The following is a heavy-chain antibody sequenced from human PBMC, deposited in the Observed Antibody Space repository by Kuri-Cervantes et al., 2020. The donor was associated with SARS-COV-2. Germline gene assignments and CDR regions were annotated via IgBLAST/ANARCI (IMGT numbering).Heavy chain of an antibody. D-gene: IGHD3-10*01. CDR2: MNPNSGNT. V-gene: IGHV1-8*02. CDR1: GYTFTSYD. CDR3: ARGERITMVRGVIIKEGDFDY. Sequence: ASVKVSCKASGYTFTSYDINWVRQATGQGLEWMGWMNPNSGNTGYAQKFQGRVTMTRDTSTSTVYMELSSLRSEDTAVYYCARGERITMVRGVIIKEGDFDYWGQGTPVTVSS. J-gene: IGHJ4*02.